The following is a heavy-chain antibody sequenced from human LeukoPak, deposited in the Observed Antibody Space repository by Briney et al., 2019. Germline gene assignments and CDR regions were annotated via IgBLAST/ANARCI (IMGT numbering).Heavy chain of an antibody. J-gene: IGHJ4*02. Sequence: PSETLSLTCAVYGGSFSGYYWSWIRQPPGKGLEWIGSIYYSGSTYYNPSLKSRVTISVDTSKNQFSLKLSSVTAADTAVYYCARLVYYDFWSGARGTFDYWGQGTLVTVSS. V-gene: IGHV4-34*01. CDR2: IYYSGST. D-gene: IGHD3-3*01. CDR3: ARLVYYDFWSGARGTFDY. CDR1: GGSFSGYY.